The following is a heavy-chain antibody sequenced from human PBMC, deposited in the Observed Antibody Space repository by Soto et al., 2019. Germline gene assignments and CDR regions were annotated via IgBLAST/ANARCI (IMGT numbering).Heavy chain of an antibody. CDR2: INPSGGST. D-gene: IGHD3-3*01. CDR1: GYTFTSYY. CDR3: ARSIAITIFGVVTPGY. Sequence: QVQLVQSGAEVKKPGASVKVSCKASGYTFTSYYMHWVRQAPGQGLEWMGIINPSGGSTSYAQKFQGRVTMPRDTSTSTVYMELSSLRSEDTAVYYCARSIAITIFGVVTPGYWGQGTLVTVSS. J-gene: IGHJ4*02. V-gene: IGHV1-46*01.